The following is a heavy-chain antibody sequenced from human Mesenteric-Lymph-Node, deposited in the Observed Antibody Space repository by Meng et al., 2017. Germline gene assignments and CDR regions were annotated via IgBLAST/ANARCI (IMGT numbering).Heavy chain of an antibody. Sequence: SVKVSCKASGGTFSSYAISWVRQAPGQGLEWMGGIIPIFGTANYAQKFQGRVTITTDESTSTAYMELSSLRSEDTAVYYCASSPGGNSEEDAFDIWGQGTMVTVSS. CDR1: GGTFSSYA. CDR3: ASSPGGNSEEDAFDI. J-gene: IGHJ3*02. CDR2: IIPIFGTA. V-gene: IGHV1-69*05. D-gene: IGHD4-23*01.